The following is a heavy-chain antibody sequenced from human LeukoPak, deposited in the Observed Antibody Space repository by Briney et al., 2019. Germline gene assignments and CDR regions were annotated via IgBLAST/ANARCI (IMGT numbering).Heavy chain of an antibody. J-gene: IGHJ4*02. CDR3: ARVYSDGYNSYFDY. CDR2: ISSSSSYT. CDR1: GFTFSDYY. Sequence: GGTLRLSCAASGFTFSDYYMSWIRQAPGKGLEWVSYISSSSSYTNYADSVKGRFTISRDNAKNSLYLQMNSLRAEDTAVYYCARVYSDGYNSYFDYWGKGTLVTVSP. V-gene: IGHV3-11*05. D-gene: IGHD5-24*01.